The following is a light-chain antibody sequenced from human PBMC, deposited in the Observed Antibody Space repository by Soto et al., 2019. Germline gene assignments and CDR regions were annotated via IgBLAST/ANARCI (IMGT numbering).Light chain of an antibody. CDR1: SSDVGGYNY. Sequence: QSALTQPASVSGSPGQSITISCTGTSSDVGGYNYVSWYQQHPGKAPKLMIYEVSNRPSGVSNRFSGSKSGNTASLTISGLHAEYEADYYCSSYTSSSTFVVFGGGTKLTVL. CDR2: EVS. V-gene: IGLV2-14*01. CDR3: SSYTSSSTFVV. J-gene: IGLJ2*01.